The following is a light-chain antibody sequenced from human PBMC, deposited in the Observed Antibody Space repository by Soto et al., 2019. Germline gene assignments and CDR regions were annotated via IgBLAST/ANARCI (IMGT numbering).Light chain of an antibody. V-gene: IGLV1-44*01. CDR3: AAWDDSLNAHYV. CDR1: SSNIGSNT. J-gene: IGLJ1*01. Sequence: QSVLTQPPSASGTPGQRVTISCSGSSSNIGSNTVNWYQQLPGTAPKLLIYSNNQRPSGVPDRFSGSKSGTSASLAISGLQSEDEADYYCAAWDDSLNAHYVFGTGPKVIV. CDR2: SNN.